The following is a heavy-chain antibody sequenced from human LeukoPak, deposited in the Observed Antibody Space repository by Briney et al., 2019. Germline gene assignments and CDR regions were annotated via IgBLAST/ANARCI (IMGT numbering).Heavy chain of an antibody. D-gene: IGHD3/OR15-3a*01. Sequence: PGGSLRLSCAASGFTVSSNYMSWVRQAPGKGLEWVSVIYNGGSTYYADSVKGRFTISRDNSKNKLYLQMNSLRADDTAVYYCTTAPSLRGHDLGAFDIWGQATMVTVSS. CDR2: IYNGGST. CDR3: TTAPSLRGHDLGAFDI. V-gene: IGHV3-53*01. J-gene: IGHJ3*02. CDR1: GFTVSSNY.